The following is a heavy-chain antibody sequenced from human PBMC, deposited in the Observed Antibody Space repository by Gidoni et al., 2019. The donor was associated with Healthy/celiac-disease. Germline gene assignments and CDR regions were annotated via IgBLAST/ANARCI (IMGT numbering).Heavy chain of an antibody. D-gene: IGHD2-2*02. V-gene: IGHV3-21*01. J-gene: IGHJ6*03. CDR2: ISSSSSYI. Sequence: EVQLVESGGGLVKPGGSLRLSCAASGFTFSSYSMNWVRQAPGKGLEWVSSISSSSSYIYYADSVKGRFTISRDNAKNSLYLQMNSLRAEDTAVYYCARGQEDCSSTSCYTGPNYMDVWGKGTTVTVSS. CDR3: ARGQEDCSSTSCYTGPNYMDV. CDR1: GFTFSSYS.